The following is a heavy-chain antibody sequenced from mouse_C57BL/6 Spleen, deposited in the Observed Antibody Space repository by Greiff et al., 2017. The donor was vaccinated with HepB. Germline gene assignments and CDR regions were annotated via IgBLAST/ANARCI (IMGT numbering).Heavy chain of an antibody. D-gene: IGHD1-1*01. V-gene: IGHV5-17*01. Sequence: EVMLVESGGGLVKPGGSLKLSCAASGFTFSDYGMHWVRQAPEKGLEWVAYISSGSSTIYYADTVKGRFTISRDNAKNTLFLQMTSLRSEDTAMYYCASGAYYGSSFHWYFDVWGTGTTVTVSS. CDR2: ISSGSSTI. CDR3: ASGAYYGSSFHWYFDV. J-gene: IGHJ1*03. CDR1: GFTFSDYG.